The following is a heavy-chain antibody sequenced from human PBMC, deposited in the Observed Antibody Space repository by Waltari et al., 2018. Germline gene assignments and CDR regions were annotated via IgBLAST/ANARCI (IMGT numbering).Heavy chain of an antibody. Sequence: EVQLVESGGGLVQPGVSLRLSCATSGFRFSDCWRSWVRQAPGKGLEWLANIRYDGGVKDIVDSVKGRLTVSRDNAENSLFLHMNSLRVEDTAVYYCARENYNGAAGDYWGQGTLVTVSS. V-gene: IGHV3-7*01. CDR1: GFRFSDCW. D-gene: IGHD6-13*01. CDR3: ARENYNGAAGDY. J-gene: IGHJ4*02. CDR2: IRYDGGVK.